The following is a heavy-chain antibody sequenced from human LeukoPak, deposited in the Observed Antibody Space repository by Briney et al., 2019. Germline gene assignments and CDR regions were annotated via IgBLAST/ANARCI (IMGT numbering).Heavy chain of an antibody. V-gene: IGHV3-23*01. D-gene: IGHD6-19*01. CDR3: ARGWLKLDY. J-gene: IGHJ4*02. CDR1: GFTFSSDA. Sequence: GGSLRLSCAASGFTFSSDAMSWVRQAPGKGLEWVSAISGSGGSTYYADSVKGRFTISRDNAKNSLYLQMNSLRVEDTAVYYCARGWLKLDYWGQRTLVTVSS. CDR2: ISGSGGST.